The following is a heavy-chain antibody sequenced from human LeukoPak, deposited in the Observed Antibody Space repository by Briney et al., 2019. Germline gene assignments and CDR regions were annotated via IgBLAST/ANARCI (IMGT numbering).Heavy chain of an antibody. CDR1: GFTVFNNY. Sequence: GGSLRLSCAASGFTVFNNYMTWVRQAPGKGLEWVSLLNSGIGTYYADSVKGRFAISRDNSKNTLHLQMNSLRAEDTAVYYCARAVWQGAVAGYFDSWGQGTLVTVSS. J-gene: IGHJ4*02. D-gene: IGHD6-19*01. V-gene: IGHV3-53*01. CDR2: LNSGIGT. CDR3: ARAVWQGAVAGYFDS.